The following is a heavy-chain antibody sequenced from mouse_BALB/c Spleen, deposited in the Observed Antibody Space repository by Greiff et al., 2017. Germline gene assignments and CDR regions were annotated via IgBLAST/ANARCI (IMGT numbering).Heavy chain of an antibody. J-gene: IGHJ4*01. Sequence: VKLVESGPGLVAPSQSLSITCTVSGFSLTGYGVNWVRQPPGKGLEWLGMIWGDGSTDYNSALKSRLSISKDNSKSQVFLKMNSLQTDDTARYYCAREGQLGLPYYAMDYWGQGTSVTVSS. CDR1: GFSLTGYG. CDR2: IWGDGST. D-gene: IGHD3-2*01. V-gene: IGHV2-6-7*01. CDR3: AREGQLGLPYYAMDY.